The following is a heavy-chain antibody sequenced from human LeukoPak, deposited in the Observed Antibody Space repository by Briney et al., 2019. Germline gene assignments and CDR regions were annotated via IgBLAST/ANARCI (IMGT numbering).Heavy chain of an antibody. Sequence: GGSLRLSCAASGFTFSSYGMHWVRQAPGKGLEWVAVIWYDGSNKYYADSVKGRFTISRDNSKNTLYLQMNSLRAEDTAVYYCARDLRQWLVGYYFGYWGQGTLVTVSS. D-gene: IGHD6-19*01. CDR3: ARDLRQWLVGYYFGY. V-gene: IGHV3-33*01. J-gene: IGHJ4*02. CDR1: GFTFSSYG. CDR2: IWYDGSNK.